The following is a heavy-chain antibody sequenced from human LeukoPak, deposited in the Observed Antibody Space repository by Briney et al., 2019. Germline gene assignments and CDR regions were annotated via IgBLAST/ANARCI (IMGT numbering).Heavy chain of an antibody. CDR3: ARPTYYYDRGAFDI. D-gene: IGHD3-22*01. CDR1: GFTFTSYW. J-gene: IGHJ3*02. V-gene: IGHV3-7*01. Sequence: PGGSLRLSCAASGFTFTSYWMSWVRQAPGKGLEWVANIKQDGSEKYYVDSVKGRFTISRDNAKNSLYLQMDSLRAEDTAVYYCARPTYYYDRGAFDIWGQGTMVTVSS. CDR2: IKQDGSEK.